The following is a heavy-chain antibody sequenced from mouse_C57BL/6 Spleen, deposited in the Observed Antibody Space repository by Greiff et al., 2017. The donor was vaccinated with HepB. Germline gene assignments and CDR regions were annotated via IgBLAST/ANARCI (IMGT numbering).Heavy chain of an antibody. V-gene: IGHV1-26*01. J-gene: IGHJ2*01. CDR2: INPNNGGT. CDR1: GYTFTDYY. CDR3: ARGADGYYAFDY. D-gene: IGHD2-3*01. Sequence: VQLQQSGPELVKPGASVKISCKASGYTFTDYYMNWVKQSHGKSLEWIGDINPNNGGTSYNQKFKGKATLTVDKSSSTAYMELRSLTSEDSAVYYCARGADGYYAFDYWGQGTTLTVSS.